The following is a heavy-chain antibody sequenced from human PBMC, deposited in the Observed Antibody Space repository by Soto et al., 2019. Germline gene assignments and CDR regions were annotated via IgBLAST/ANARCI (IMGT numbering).Heavy chain of an antibody. J-gene: IGHJ6*02. Sequence: QVQLQESGPGLVKPSGTLSLTCAVSGGSISGINWWYWVRQPPGKGLEWIGEIYHSGSTHYNPSLQSRVTIPVDKSKNQFSLSLGSVAAAATAVYYCARFGGGMDVWGQGTTVTVSS. CDR3: ARFGGGMDV. CDR1: GGSISGINW. CDR2: IYHSGST. D-gene: IGHD3-10*01. V-gene: IGHV4-4*02.